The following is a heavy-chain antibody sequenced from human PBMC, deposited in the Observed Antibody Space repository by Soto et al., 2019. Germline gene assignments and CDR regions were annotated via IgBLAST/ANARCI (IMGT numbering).Heavy chain of an antibody. J-gene: IGHJ4*02. D-gene: IGHD3-22*01. CDR1: GGSISSGDYY. Sequence: PSETLSLTCTVSGGSISSGDYYWSWIRQPPGKGLEWIGYIYYSGSTYYNPSLKSRVTISVDTSKNQFSLKLSSVTAADTAVYYCASSGSSGYYFDYWGQGTLVTVSS. CDR3: ASSGSSGYYFDY. CDR2: IYYSGST. V-gene: IGHV4-30-4*01.